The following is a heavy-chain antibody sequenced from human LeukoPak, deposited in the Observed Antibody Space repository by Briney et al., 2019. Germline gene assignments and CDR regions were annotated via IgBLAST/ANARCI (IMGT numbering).Heavy chain of an antibody. D-gene: IGHD1-26*01. CDR2: ISGGGGST. J-gene: IGHJ4*02. V-gene: IGHV3-23*01. CDR3: ARGAIFVGGVGAQDY. CDR1: GFTFTSYS. Sequence: GGSLRLSCAASGFTFTSYSMNWVRQAPGKGLEWVSTISGGGGSTFYADSVKGRFTISRDNSKNTLFLQMHSLRAEDTAVYYCARGAIFVGGVGAQDYWGQGTLVTVSS.